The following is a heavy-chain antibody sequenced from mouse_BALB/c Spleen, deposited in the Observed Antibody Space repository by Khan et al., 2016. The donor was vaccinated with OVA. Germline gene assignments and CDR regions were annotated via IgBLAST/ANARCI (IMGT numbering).Heavy chain of an antibody. J-gene: IGHJ4*01. CDR1: GYSITSDYA. D-gene: IGHD2-4*01. CDR3: ARDYDYHYYAMDY. CDR2: ISYSGST. V-gene: IGHV3-2*02. Sequence: VQLKESGPGLVKPSQSLSLTCTVTGYSITSDYAWNWIRQFPGNKLEWMGYISYSGSTSYNPSLKGRISITRDTSKNQFFLQLNSVTTEDTATYYCARDYDYHYYAMDYWGQGTSVTVSS.